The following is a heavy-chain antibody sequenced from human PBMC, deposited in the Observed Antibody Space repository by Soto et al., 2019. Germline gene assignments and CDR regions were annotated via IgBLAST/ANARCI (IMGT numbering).Heavy chain of an antibody. J-gene: IGHJ6*02. D-gene: IGHD3-10*01. CDR3: ARQKGINNYYGMAV. CDR1: GYIFTTYT. Sequence: GASVKVSCKASGYIFTTYTISWVRQAPGQGLEWMGWISGNNGNTNYAQKLQGRVAMTTDTSASTAYMEVRSLRSDDTAIYFCARQKGINNYYGMAVWGQGTTVTVSS. V-gene: IGHV1-18*04. CDR2: ISGNNGNT.